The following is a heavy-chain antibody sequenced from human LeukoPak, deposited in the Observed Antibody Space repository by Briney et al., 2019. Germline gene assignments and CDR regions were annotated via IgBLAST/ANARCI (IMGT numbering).Heavy chain of an antibody. D-gene: IGHD1-26*01. V-gene: IGHV1-69*13. J-gene: IGHJ5*02. CDR1: GGTFSSYA. CDR3: ASGGSYSGFGP. Sequence: GASVKVSCKASGGTFSSYAISWVRQAPGQGLEWMGGIIPIFGTANYAQKFQGRVTITADESTSTAYMELSGLRSEDTAVYYCASGGSYSGFGPWGQGTLVTVSS. CDR2: IIPIFGTA.